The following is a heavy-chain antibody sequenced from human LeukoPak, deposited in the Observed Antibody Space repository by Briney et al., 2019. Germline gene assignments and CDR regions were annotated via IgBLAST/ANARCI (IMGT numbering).Heavy chain of an antibody. Sequence: SETLSLTCAVYGGSFSGCYWSWIRQPPGKGLEWIGEINHSGSTNYNPSLKSRVTISVDTSKNQFSLKLSSVTAADTAVYYCARSNYAYTYYYYYMDVWGKGTTVTVSS. D-gene: IGHD5-24*01. CDR2: INHSGST. CDR3: ARSNYAYTYYYYYMDV. J-gene: IGHJ6*03. V-gene: IGHV4-34*01. CDR1: GGSFSGCY.